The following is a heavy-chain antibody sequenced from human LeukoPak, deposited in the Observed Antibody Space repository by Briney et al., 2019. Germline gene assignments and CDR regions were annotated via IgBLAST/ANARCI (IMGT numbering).Heavy chain of an antibody. Sequence: PGGSLRLSCAASGFNFRSYAMSWVRQAPGKGLEWVSTVTGGAVATYYADSVKGRFTISRDNSKNTLYLQMNSLRAEDTAVYYCATEGQYYDSSGYPTWTFDSWGQGTLVTVSS. CDR1: GFNFRSYA. CDR3: ATEGQYYDSSGYPTWTFDS. D-gene: IGHD3-22*01. J-gene: IGHJ4*02. V-gene: IGHV3-23*01. CDR2: VTGGAVAT.